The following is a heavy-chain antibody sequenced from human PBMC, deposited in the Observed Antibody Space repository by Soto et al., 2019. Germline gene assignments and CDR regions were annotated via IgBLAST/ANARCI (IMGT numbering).Heavy chain of an antibody. V-gene: IGHV4-4*02. CDR2: TSHSGST. CDR1: GDSISNINW. CDR3: ARVSHSYGYALDY. D-gene: IGHD2-2*01. Sequence: QVQLQQSGPGLVKPSGTLSLSCAVSGDSISNINWWSWVRQPPGKGLEWIGETSHSGSTNYNTSLRSRVTISVDKSKNQFSLTLSSVTAADTAVYYYARVSHSYGYALDYWGQGTLVTVSS. J-gene: IGHJ4*02.